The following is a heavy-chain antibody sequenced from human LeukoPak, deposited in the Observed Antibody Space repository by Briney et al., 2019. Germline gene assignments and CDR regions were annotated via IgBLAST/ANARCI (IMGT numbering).Heavy chain of an antibody. CDR2: INSGWNT. Sequence: GGSLRLSCAASGFTVSDTYMSWVRQAPGKELEWVSFINSGWNTHYADSVKGRFTISRDNSKNTLYLQVNSLRAEDTAVYYCARDPSNPTAFDYWGQGTLVTVSS. D-gene: IGHD6-6*01. CDR3: ARDPSNPTAFDY. CDR1: GFTVSDTY. J-gene: IGHJ4*02. V-gene: IGHV3-66*02.